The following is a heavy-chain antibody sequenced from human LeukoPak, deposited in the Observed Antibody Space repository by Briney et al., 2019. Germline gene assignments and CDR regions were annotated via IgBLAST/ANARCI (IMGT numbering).Heavy chain of an antibody. D-gene: IGHD3-10*01. J-gene: IGHJ6*03. CDR1: GGSISSYY. Sequence: SETLSLTCTVSGGSISSYYWSWIRQPPGKGLEWIGYIYYSGSTNYNPSLKSRVTISVDTSKNQFSLKLSSVTAADTAVYYCARRYGSGSSQKYYYYYYYMDVWGKGTTVTISS. V-gene: IGHV4-59*12. CDR2: IYYSGST. CDR3: ARRYGSGSSQKYYYYYYYMDV.